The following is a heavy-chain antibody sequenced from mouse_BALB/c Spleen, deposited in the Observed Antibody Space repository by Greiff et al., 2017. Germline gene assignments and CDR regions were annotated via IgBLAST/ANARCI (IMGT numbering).Heavy chain of an antibody. D-gene: IGHD2-14*01. V-gene: IGHV1-15*01. Sequence: QVQLQQSGAELVRPGASVTLSCKASGYTFTDYELHWVKQTPVHGLEWIGAIDPETGGTAYNQKFKGKATLTADKSSSTAYMELRSLTSEDSAVYYCTNRWRTWFAYWGQGTLVTVSA. CDR2: IDPETGGT. CDR1: GYTFTDYE. J-gene: IGHJ3*01. CDR3: TNRWRTWFAY.